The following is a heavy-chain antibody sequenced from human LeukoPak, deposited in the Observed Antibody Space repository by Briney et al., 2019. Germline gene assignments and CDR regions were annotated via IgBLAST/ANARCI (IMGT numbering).Heavy chain of an antibody. Sequence: GESLKISCQASGYIFSGYWIGWVRQMPGKGLEWLGIIWPDDPDTRYSPSFQGQVTLSADKSSTTAYLHWNSLKASDTAMYYCARHQRNAYGDSVDYWGQGTLVTVSS. CDR1: GYIFSGYW. CDR2: IWPDDPDT. V-gene: IGHV5-51*01. D-gene: IGHD4-17*01. J-gene: IGHJ4*02. CDR3: ARHQRNAYGDSVDY.